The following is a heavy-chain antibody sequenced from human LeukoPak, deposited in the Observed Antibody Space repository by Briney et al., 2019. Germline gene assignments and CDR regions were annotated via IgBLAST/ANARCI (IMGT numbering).Heavy chain of an antibody. CDR1: GFTYSHYG. D-gene: IGHD4-11*01. Sequence: PGRSLRLSCVASGFTYSHYGMHWVRQAPGKGLEWEAVIWSDGTEKYYGDAVKGRFTISRDNSRKTLYLQMNSLRGEDTAVYYCAKDAQRGFDYSNSLEYWGQGTLVTVSS. J-gene: IGHJ4*02. V-gene: IGHV3-33*06. CDR2: IWSDGTEK. CDR3: AKDAQRGFDYSNSLEY.